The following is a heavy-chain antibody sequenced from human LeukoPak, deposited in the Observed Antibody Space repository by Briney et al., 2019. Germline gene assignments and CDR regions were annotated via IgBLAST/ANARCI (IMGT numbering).Heavy chain of an antibody. V-gene: IGHV4-39*01. CDR3: ARGSLDDYGGNSARYNWFDA. D-gene: IGHD4-23*01. J-gene: IGHJ5*02. Sequence: PSETLSLTCTVSGGSISSSSYYWGWIRQPPGKGLEWIGSIYYSGSTYYNPSLKSRVTISVDTSKNQFSLKLSSVTAADTAVYYCARGSLDDYGGNSARYNWFDAWGRGILVTVSS. CDR2: IYYSGST. CDR1: GGSISSSSYY.